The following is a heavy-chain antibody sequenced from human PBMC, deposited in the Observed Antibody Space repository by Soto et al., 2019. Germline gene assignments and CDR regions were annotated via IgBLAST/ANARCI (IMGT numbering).Heavy chain of an antibody. CDR1: GFTFSRYW. CDR2: MKDDAGER. J-gene: IGHJ6*02. Sequence: GGPLRLSCVASGFTFSRYWMSWARQAPGKGPEWVANMKDDAGERYYADSENGRFISSIDIADNSLYRNINSLRAKDTASYYCAKELERRPLYGMDVWGHGTTVTVSS. V-gene: IGHV3-7*03. D-gene: IGHD1-1*01. CDR3: AKELERRPLYGMDV.